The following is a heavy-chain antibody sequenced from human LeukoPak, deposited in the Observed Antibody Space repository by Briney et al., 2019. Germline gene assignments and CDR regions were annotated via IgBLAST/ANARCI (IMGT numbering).Heavy chain of an antibody. Sequence: SETLTLTCAVYGGSFSGYYWSWIRQPPGKGLEWIGEINHSGSTNYNPSLKSRVTISVDTSKNQFSLKLSSVTAADTAVYYCARGHYPAVEYSSSHFDYWGQGTLVTVSS. V-gene: IGHV4-34*01. CDR1: GGSFSGYY. CDR3: ARGHYPAVEYSSSHFDY. J-gene: IGHJ4*02. D-gene: IGHD6-6*01. CDR2: INHSGST.